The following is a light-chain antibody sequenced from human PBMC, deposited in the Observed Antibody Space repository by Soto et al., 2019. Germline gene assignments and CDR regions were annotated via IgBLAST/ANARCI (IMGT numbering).Light chain of an antibody. J-gene: IGKJ1*01. CDR2: GAS. CDR3: QQSFSTPPT. V-gene: IGKV3-20*01. Sequence: EIVLTQSPGSLSLSPGERATLSCRASQSVSSSYLAWYQQKRGQAPRLLIYGASSRATGIPDRFSGSGSGTDFTLTISSLQPEDFASYYCQQSFSTPPTFGQGTKVDIK. CDR1: QSVSSSY.